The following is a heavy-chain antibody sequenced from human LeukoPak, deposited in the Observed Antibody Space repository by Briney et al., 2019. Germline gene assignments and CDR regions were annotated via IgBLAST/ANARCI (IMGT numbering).Heavy chain of an antibody. CDR2: INPNSGGT. V-gene: IGHV1-2*02. CDR3: ARAWGIRYKSDY. D-gene: IGHD1-1*01. J-gene: IGHJ4*02. CDR1: GYTFTDYY. Sequence: GASVKVSCKASGYTFTDYYMHWVRQAPGQGLEWMGWINPNSGGTNYAQKFQGRVTMTRDTSISTAYMELSRLRSDDTAVYYCARAWGIRYKSDYWGQGTLVTVSS.